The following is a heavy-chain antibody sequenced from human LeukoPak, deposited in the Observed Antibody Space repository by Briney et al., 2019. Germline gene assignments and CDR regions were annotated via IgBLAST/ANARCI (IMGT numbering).Heavy chain of an antibody. J-gene: IGHJ4*02. CDR1: GFTFSSYA. Sequence: GGSLRLSCAASGFTFSSYAMSWVRQAPGKGLEWVSIFSENGVTTYYADSVKGRFTISRDNSKKILYLQMNSLRAEDTAIYYCAKYRGYSGYEPIDYWGQGTLVTVPS. V-gene: IGHV3-23*01. CDR2: FSENGVTT. D-gene: IGHD5-12*01. CDR3: AKYRGYSGYEPIDY.